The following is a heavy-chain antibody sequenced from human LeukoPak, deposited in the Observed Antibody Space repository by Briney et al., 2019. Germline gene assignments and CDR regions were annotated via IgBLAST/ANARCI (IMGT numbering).Heavy chain of an antibody. CDR1: GGSISSYY. Sequence: TSETLSLTCTVSGGSISSYYWSRIRQPAGKGLEWIGHIHTSGSTNYNPSLKSRVTMSVDTSKNQFSLKLSSVTAADTAVYYCARPSFPIVVVDYWGQGTLVTVSS. V-gene: IGHV4-4*07. J-gene: IGHJ4*02. CDR2: IHTSGST. CDR3: ARPSFPIVVVDY. D-gene: IGHD2-21*01.